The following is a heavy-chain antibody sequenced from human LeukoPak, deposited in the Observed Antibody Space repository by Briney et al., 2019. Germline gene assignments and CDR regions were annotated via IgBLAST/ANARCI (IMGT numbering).Heavy chain of an antibody. D-gene: IGHD6-19*01. Sequence: PGGSLRLSCAASGFTFSSYWMHWVRQAPGKGLVWVSRINSDGSSTSYADSVKGRFTISRDNAKNTLYLQMDSLRAEDTAVYYCARDYGSGWYYFDYWGQGTLVTVSS. CDR2: INSDGSST. CDR3: ARDYGSGWYYFDY. CDR1: GFTFSSYW. V-gene: IGHV3-74*01. J-gene: IGHJ4*02.